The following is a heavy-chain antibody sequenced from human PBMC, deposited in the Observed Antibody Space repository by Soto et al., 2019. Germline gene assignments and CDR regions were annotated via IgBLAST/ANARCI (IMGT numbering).Heavy chain of an antibody. J-gene: IGHJ4*02. CDR2: ISDTGGDS. D-gene: IGHD1-1*01. CDR3: VRDLYRSATMPCLDH. CDR1: GFTFINYA. V-gene: IGHV3-23*01. Sequence: WSLRLSCEASGFTFINYAMSWVRQAPGKGLEWVASISDTGGDSYYADSMDGRFTISRDNSKNTLYLQINSLRAEDTAVYYCVRDLYRSATMPCLDHWGQGTLVTVSS.